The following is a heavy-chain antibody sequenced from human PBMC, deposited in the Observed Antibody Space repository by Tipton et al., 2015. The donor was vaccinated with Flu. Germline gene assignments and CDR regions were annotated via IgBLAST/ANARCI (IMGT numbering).Heavy chain of an antibody. CDR1: GYTFNTYG. Sequence: QVQLVQSGAEVQKPGASVKVSCKASGYTFNTYGVTWVRQAPGQGLEWMGWVSGYKGNTNYAQKFQGRVTMTTDTSTSTAYMELRSLRSDDTAIYYCARVRIKNYGPDAFDPWGQGTMVTVSS. J-gene: IGHJ3*01. V-gene: IGHV1-18*01. CDR2: VSGYKGNT. D-gene: IGHD1-7*01. CDR3: ARVRIKNYGPDAFDP.